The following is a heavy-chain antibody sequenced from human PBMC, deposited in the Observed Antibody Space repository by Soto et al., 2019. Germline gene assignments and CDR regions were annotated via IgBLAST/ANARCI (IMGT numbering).Heavy chain of an antibody. CDR2: ISYDGSNK. CDR1: GFTFNNYG. J-gene: IGHJ6*02. CDR3: AKGRSSYGDYGMDV. V-gene: IGHV3-30*18. Sequence: GESLKISCAASGFTFNNYGMHWVRQAPGKGLEWVAVISYDGSNKYYADSVKGRFTISRDNSKNRLYLQMNSLRAEDTAVYYCAKGRSSYGDYGMDVWGQGTTVTVSS. D-gene: IGHD5-18*01.